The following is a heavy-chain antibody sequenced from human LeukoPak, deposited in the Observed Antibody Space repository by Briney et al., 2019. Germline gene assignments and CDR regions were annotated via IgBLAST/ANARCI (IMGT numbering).Heavy chain of an antibody. Sequence: ASVKVSCKASGYTFTSYGISWVRQAPGQGLEWMGWFSAYNGNTNYAQKLQGRVTMTTDTSTSTAYMELRSLRSDDTAVYFCARSPSSGWPNYYFDYWGQGTLVTVSS. J-gene: IGHJ4*02. CDR3: ARSPSSGWPNYYFDY. V-gene: IGHV1-18*01. D-gene: IGHD6-19*01. CDR1: GYTFTSYG. CDR2: FSAYNGNT.